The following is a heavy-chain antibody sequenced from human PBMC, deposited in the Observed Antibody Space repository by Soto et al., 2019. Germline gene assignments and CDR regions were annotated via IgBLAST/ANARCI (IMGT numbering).Heavy chain of an antibody. D-gene: IGHD2-2*01. CDR1: GYTFTSYG. J-gene: IGHJ6*03. CDR3: ARHKLTPGSTSPRNYYYYYYMDV. CDR2: ISAYKGNT. Sequence: QVQLVQSGAEVKKPGASVKVSCKASGYTFTSYGISWVRQAPGHGLEGMGWISAYKGNTNYPQKLQGRVTMTTDTSTSTAYMELRSMRSDDKAVYYCARHKLTPGSTSPRNYYYYYYMDVWGKGTTVTVSS. V-gene: IGHV1-18*01.